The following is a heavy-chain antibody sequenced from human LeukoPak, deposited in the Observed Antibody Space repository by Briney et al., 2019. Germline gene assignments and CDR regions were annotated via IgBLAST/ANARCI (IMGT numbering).Heavy chain of an antibody. CDR3: ARGGSYYDSSGYPFDY. J-gene: IGHJ4*02. V-gene: IGHV3-7*01. Sequence: PGGSLRLSCAASGFTFSNYWMSWVRQAPGKGLEWVANIKQDGSEKYYVDSVKGRFTISRDNAKNSLYLQMNSLRAEDTAVYYCARGGSYYDSSGYPFDYWGQGTLVTVSS. CDR1: GFTFSNYW. D-gene: IGHD3-22*01. CDR2: IKQDGSEK.